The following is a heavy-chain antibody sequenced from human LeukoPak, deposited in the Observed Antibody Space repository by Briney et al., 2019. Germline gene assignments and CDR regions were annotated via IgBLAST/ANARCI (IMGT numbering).Heavy chain of an antibody. Sequence: GGSLRPSSAAAGFSVSTKYTKWVRQAPGKVLQWVSIIYSGADTYYAHTVQGRFTLSRDTSKNTLFLHMNNLRVEDTAVYFCARVGDHYHWYLDLWGRGTLVSVSS. D-gene: IGHD3-10*01. CDR2: IYSGADT. CDR1: GFSVSTKY. V-gene: IGHV3-53*01. J-gene: IGHJ2*01. CDR3: ARVGDHYHWYLDL.